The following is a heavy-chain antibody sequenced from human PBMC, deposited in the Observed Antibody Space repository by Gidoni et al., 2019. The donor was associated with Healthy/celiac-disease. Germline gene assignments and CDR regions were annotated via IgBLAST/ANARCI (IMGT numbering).Heavy chain of an antibody. CDR1: GFPSSSYA. J-gene: IGHJ4*02. V-gene: IGHV3-64*01. CDR3: ARDFTANAIQWLVDY. D-gene: IGHD6-19*01. CDR2: ISSNGGST. Sequence: EVQLVESGGGLVQPGGSLRLCCAATGFPSSSYAMHWVRQAPGKGLEYVSAISSNGGSTYYANSVKGRFPISRDNSKNTLYLQMGSLSAEDMAVYYCARDFTANAIQWLVDYWGQVTLVTVSS.